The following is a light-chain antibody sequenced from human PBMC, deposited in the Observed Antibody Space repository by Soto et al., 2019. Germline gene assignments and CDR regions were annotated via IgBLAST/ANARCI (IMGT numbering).Light chain of an antibody. J-gene: IGKJ1*01. CDR2: DAS. CDR3: QQYNNWPQT. CDR1: QSLRSS. Sequence: ETMMTQSPYTLSVSLGERATLSCRASQSLRSSLAWYQQKPGQAPRLLIYDASTRATGIPARFSGSGSGTEFTLTISSLQSEDFAEYHCQQYNNWPQTFGQGTKVDIK. V-gene: IGKV3-15*01.